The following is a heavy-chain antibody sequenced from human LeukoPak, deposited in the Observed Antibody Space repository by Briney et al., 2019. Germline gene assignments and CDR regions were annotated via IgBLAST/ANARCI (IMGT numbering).Heavy chain of an antibody. Sequence: GGSLRLSCAASGFTFSSYWMHWVRQAPGKGLVWVSRINSDGSSTSYADSVKGRFTISRDNAKNTLYLQMNSLRAEDTAVYYCARSYDSSGYYFRMVEYWGQGTLVTVSS. CDR2: INSDGSST. V-gene: IGHV3-74*01. CDR3: ARSYDSSGYYFRMVEY. D-gene: IGHD3-22*01. CDR1: GFTFSSYW. J-gene: IGHJ4*02.